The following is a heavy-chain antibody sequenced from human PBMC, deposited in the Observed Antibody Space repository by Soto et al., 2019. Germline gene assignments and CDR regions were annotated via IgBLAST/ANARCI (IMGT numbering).Heavy chain of an antibody. J-gene: IGHJ4*02. V-gene: IGHV4-59*12. D-gene: IGHD4-17*01. CDR1: GGSISNYY. CDR2: IYYSGST. Sequence: SETLSLTCTVSGGSISNYYWNWIRQPPGKGLEWIGYIYYSGSTNYNPSLKSRVTISVDKSKNQFSLKLSSVTAADTAVYYCASGPIGDYTDGFDYWGQGTLVTVSS. CDR3: ASGPIGDYTDGFDY.